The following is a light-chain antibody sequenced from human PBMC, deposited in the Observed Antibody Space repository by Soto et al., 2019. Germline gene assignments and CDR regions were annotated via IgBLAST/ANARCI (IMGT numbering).Light chain of an antibody. CDR1: QSVGSNY. J-gene: IGKJ5*01. CDR3: QQYGSSPVT. CDR2: GAS. Sequence: EIVLTQFPGTLSLSPGERATLSCRASQSVGSNYLAWYQQGPGQAPRLLIYGASSRATGIPDRFSGSGSGTDFTLTISRLEPEDFAVYYCQQYGSSPVTFGQGTRLEIK. V-gene: IGKV3-20*01.